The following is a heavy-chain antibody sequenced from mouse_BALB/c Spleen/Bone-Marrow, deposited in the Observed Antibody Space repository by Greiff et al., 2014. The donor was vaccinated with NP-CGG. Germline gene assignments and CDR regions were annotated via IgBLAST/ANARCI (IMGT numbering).Heavy chain of an antibody. V-gene: IGHV1S81*02. D-gene: IGHD1-1*01. CDR3: ARYDTGAYWFAY. J-gene: IGHJ3*01. CDR2: INPSNGRT. Sequence: QVQLQQSGAELVKPGASVKLSCKASGYSFTSYWMHWVKQRPGQGLEWIGVINPSNGRTNFNEKFKSKATLTVDKSSSTAYMQLSSQTSEDTAVYYCARYDTGAYWFAYWGQGTLVTVSA. CDR1: GYSFTSYW.